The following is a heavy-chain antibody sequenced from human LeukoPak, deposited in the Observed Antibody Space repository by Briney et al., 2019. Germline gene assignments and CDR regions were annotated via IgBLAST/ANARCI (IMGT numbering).Heavy chain of an antibody. V-gene: IGHV3-9*01. CDR2: ISWNSGSI. CDR3: AKDLGYSSSWPHFDY. CDR1: GFTFDDYA. Sequence: GRSLRLSCAASGFTFDDYAMHWVRQAPGKGLEWVSGISWNSGSIGYADSVKGRFTISRDNAKNSLYLQMNSLRAEDTALYYCAKDLGYSSSWPHFDYWGQGTLVTVSS. D-gene: IGHD6-13*01. J-gene: IGHJ4*02.